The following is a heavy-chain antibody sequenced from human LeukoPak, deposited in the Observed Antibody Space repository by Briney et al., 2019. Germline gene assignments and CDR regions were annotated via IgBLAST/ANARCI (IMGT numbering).Heavy chain of an antibody. CDR2: ISYDGSNK. D-gene: IGHD6-6*01. Sequence: GGSLRLSCAASGFTFSSYGMHWDRQAPGKGLEWVAVISYDGSNKYYADSVKGRFTISRDNSKNTLYLQMNSLRAEDTAVYYCAKNAYLEYSSLSLDYWGQGTLVTVSS. CDR1: GFTFSSYG. CDR3: AKNAYLEYSSLSLDY. V-gene: IGHV3-30*18. J-gene: IGHJ4*02.